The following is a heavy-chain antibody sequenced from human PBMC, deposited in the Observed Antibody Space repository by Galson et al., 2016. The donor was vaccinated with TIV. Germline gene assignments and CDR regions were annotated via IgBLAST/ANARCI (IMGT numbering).Heavy chain of an antibody. V-gene: IGHV3-30*10. D-gene: IGHD5-18*01. J-gene: IGHJ4*02. Sequence: SLRLSCAASGFTFSSYGIHGVRQAPGKGLEWVAFISYDGTDKYYRDSVKGRFTISRYKAKNTLYLQMNSLRVEDTAVYYCARVFISYYFDSWGQGTPVTVSS. CDR2: ISYDGTDK. CDR3: ARVFISYYFDS. CDR1: GFTFSSYG.